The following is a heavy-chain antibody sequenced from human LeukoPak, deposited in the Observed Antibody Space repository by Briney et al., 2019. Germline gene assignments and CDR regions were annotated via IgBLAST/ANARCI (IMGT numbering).Heavy chain of an antibody. Sequence: ASVKASCKASGYTFTYYGINWVRLAPGQGLEWMGWVSGYNGNTRYAQNFQGRLTLTTDTSTNIAYMELMRLRSDDTAVYYCAREVDSAMVNAFDFWGQGTLVTVSS. CDR1: GYTFTYYG. CDR3: AREVDSAMVNAFDF. J-gene: IGHJ3*01. D-gene: IGHD5-18*01. CDR2: VSGYNGNT. V-gene: IGHV1-18*01.